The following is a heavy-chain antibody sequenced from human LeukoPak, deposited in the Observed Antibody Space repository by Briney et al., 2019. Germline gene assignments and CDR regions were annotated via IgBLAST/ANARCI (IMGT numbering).Heavy chain of an antibody. CDR2: TYPGDSDT. D-gene: IGHD4-17*01. J-gene: IGHJ4*02. Sequence: GESLKISCKGSGYSFTSYWIGWVRQMPGKGLGWMGITYPGDSDTRYSPSFQGQVTISADKSISTAYLQWSSLTASDTAMYYCARQVNDYGDYEGYYFDYWGQGTLVTVSS. V-gene: IGHV5-51*01. CDR1: GYSFTSYW. CDR3: ARQVNDYGDYEGYYFDY.